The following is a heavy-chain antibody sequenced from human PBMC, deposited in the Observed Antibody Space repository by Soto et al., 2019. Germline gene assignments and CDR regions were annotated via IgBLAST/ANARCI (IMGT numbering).Heavy chain of an antibody. CDR3: AKDRQFRSYYESAGHYND. D-gene: IGHD3-22*01. V-gene: IGHV3-23*01. CDR1: GFTFRNQD. CDR2: ISGRGGVT. J-gene: IGHJ4*02. Sequence: EVQLLESGGGLVQPGGSLRLTCVGSGFTFRNQDMRWVRQAPGKGLEWVSGISGRGGVTYYADSWKGRFTISRDNSKNTLYLQMNNLRANDTAVYYCAKDRQFRSYYESAGHYNDWGQGTLVTVSS.